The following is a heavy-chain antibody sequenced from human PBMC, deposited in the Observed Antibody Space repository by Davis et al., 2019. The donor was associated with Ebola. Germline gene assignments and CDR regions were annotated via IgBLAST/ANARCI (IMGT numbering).Heavy chain of an antibody. D-gene: IGHD3-16*01. CDR1: GFTFSSYA. Sequence: GESLKISCSASGFTFSSYAMHWVRQAPGKGLEYVSAISSNGGSTYYADSVKGRFTISRDNSKNTLYLQMNSLRAEDTAVYYCAVWGGVYYYGMDVWGQGTTVTVSS. J-gene: IGHJ6*02. V-gene: IGHV3-64*04. CDR2: ISSNGGST. CDR3: AVWGGVYYYGMDV.